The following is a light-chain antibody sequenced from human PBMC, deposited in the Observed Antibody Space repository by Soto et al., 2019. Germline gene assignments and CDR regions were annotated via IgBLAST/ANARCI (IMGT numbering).Light chain of an antibody. CDR2: YDS. J-gene: IGLJ3*02. CDR1: NIGRKS. V-gene: IGLV3-21*01. Sequence: SYELTQPPSVSVAPGETARITCGGNNIGRKSVHWYHQKPGQAPGLVIYYDSDRPSGIPERFSGSYSGNTATLSSARFEAGDEAHYYCQVWDSNSGHSVYGGWTKVT. CDR3: QVWDSNSGHSV.